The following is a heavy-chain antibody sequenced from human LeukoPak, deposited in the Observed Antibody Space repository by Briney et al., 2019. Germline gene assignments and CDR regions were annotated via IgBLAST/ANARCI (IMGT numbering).Heavy chain of an antibody. D-gene: IGHD3-3*01. CDR2: ISYDGSNK. V-gene: IGHV3-30*04. J-gene: IGHJ4*02. CDR1: GFTFSSYA. Sequence: PGGPLRLSCAASGFTFSSYAMHWVRQAPGKGLEWVAVISYDGSNKYYADSVKGRFTISRDNSKNTLYLQMNSLRAEDTAVYYCAREQSKQHYDFWSGYFTRPLDYWGQGTLVTVSS. CDR3: AREQSKQHYDFWSGYFTRPLDY.